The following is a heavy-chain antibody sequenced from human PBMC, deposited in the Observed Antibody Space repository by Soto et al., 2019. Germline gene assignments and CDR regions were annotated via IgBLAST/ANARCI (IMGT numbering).Heavy chain of an antibody. CDR3: ALSRVRGYCSGGSCYAVSFDY. V-gene: IGHV5-51*01. CDR1: XYSFTSYW. D-gene: IGHD2-15*01. Sequence: GESLNISCKGSXYSFTSYWIGLVRQMPGKGLEWMGIIYPGDSDTRYSPSFQGQVTISADKSISTAYLQWSSLKASDTAMYYCALSRVRGYCSGGSCYAVSFDYWGQGTLVTVSS. J-gene: IGHJ4*02. CDR2: IYPGDSDT.